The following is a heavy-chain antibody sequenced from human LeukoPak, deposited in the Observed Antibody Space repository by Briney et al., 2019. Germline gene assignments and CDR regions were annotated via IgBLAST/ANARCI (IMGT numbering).Heavy chain of an antibody. D-gene: IGHD6-13*01. CDR2: IRYDGSNK. J-gene: IGHJ5*02. CDR1: GFTFSSYA. V-gene: IGHV3-30*02. Sequence: PGGSLRLSCAASGFTFSSYAMHWVRQAPGKGLEWVAFIRYDGSNKYYADSVKGRFTISRDNSKNTLYLQMNSLRAEDTAVYYCAKATQQRYSRNIYNWFDPWGQGTLVTVSS. CDR3: AKATQQRYSRNIYNWFDP.